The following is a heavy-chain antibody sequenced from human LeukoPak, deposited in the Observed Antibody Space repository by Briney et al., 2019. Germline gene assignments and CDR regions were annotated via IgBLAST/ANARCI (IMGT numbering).Heavy chain of an antibody. V-gene: IGHV2-5*01. D-gene: IGHD6-13*01. CDR2: IYWNDDK. Sequence: SGPTLVKPTQTLTLTCTFSGLSLSTSGVGVGWIRQPPGKALEWLALIYWNDDKRYSPSLKSRLTITKDTSKNQVVLTMTNMDPVDTATYYCAHAVLDFIAAAGTGFDYWGQGTLVTVSS. CDR1: GLSLSTSGVG. J-gene: IGHJ4*02. CDR3: AHAVLDFIAAAGTGFDY.